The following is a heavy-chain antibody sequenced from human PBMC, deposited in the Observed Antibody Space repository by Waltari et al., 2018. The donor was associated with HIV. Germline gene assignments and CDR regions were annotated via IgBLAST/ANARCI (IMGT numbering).Heavy chain of an antibody. CDR3: ARGLDILTAHYHWYLDL. Sequence: QAQLQESRPGLVKLSQTLSLTCTVPVGSITRGTYYWTWIRQPAGKGLEWVGRGYISGSTNYNPSLRSRVTISVDTSKNQFSLKLTSVTAADTAVYYCARGLDILTAHYHWYLDLWGRGTLVTVSS. V-gene: IGHV4-61*02. CDR1: VGSITRGTYY. J-gene: IGHJ2*01. D-gene: IGHD3-9*01. CDR2: GYISGST.